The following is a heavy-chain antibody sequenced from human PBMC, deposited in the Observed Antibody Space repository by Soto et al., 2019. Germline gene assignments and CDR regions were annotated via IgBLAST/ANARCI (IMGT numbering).Heavy chain of an antibody. Sequence: QVQVVESGGGVVQTGGSLRLSCAASGFTFSTSAMHWVRQAPGKGLGWMAAISYGGNTEYYAASVKGRFTVSRDISESTMYLKMNGLRTEDTAVYYCVREEFEAGRGHFGCWGQGTLVSVSS. V-gene: IGHV3-30-3*01. CDR2: ISYGGNTE. D-gene: IGHD6-13*01. J-gene: IGHJ4*02. CDR1: GFTFSTSA. CDR3: VREEFEAGRGHFGC.